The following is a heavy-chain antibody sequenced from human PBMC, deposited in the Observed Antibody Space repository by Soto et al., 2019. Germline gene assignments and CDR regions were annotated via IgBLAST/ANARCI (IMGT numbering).Heavy chain of an antibody. CDR3: AALIVAAGTGY. J-gene: IGHJ4*02. D-gene: IGHD6-13*01. V-gene: IGHV3-23*01. CDR2: ISANGRNI. CDR1: GFTFSSYA. Sequence: GSLRLSCAASGFTFSSYAMSWVRQAPGKGLEWVSGISANGRNIYYADSVKGRFTISRDQSKNTLYLQMNSLRVEDTAVYYCAALIVAAGTGYWGQGTLVTVSS.